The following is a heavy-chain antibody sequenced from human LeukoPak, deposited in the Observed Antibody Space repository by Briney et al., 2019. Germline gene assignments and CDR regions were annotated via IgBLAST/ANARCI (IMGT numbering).Heavy chain of an antibody. CDR3: AKLTYGDPHYYYYYGMDV. J-gene: IGHJ6*02. V-gene: IGHV3-30*05. D-gene: IGHD4-17*01. CDR2: ISYDGSNK. CDR1: GFTFSSYG. Sequence: GGSLRLSCAASGFTFSSYGMHWVRQAPGKGLEWVAVISYDGSNKYYADSVKGRFTISRDNSKNTLYLQMNSLRAEGTGVYYCAKLTYGDPHYYYYYGMDVWGQGTTVTVSS.